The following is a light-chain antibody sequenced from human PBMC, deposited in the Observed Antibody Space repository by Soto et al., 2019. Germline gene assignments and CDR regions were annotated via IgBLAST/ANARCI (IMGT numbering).Light chain of an antibody. CDR2: DAS. Sequence: DIQMTQSPSTLSASVGDRVAITCRASQSISSWLAWYQQKPGKAPKLLIYDASSVESGVPSRFSGSGSGTEFTLTISSLQPDDFATYYCQEYHTYSPWTFGQGTKVEIK. J-gene: IGKJ1*01. CDR3: QEYHTYSPWT. V-gene: IGKV1-5*01. CDR1: QSISSW.